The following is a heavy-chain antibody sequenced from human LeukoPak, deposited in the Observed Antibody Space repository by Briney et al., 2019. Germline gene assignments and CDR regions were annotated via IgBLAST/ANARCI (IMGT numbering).Heavy chain of an antibody. J-gene: IGHJ4*02. CDR3: ARTYYYDSSGYYLGTCFDY. CDR2: IYHSGST. CDR1: GYSISSGYY. Sequence: PSETLSLTCTVSGYSISSGYYWGWIRQPPGKVLEWIGSIYHSGSTYYNPSLKSRVTISVDTSKNQFSLKLSSVTAADTAVYYCARTYYYDSSGYYLGTCFDYWGQGTLVTVSS. D-gene: IGHD3-22*01. V-gene: IGHV4-38-2*02.